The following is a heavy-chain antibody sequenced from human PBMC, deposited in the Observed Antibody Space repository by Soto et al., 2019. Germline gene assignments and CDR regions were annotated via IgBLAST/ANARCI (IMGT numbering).Heavy chain of an antibody. V-gene: IGHV3-11*01. J-gene: IGHJ4*02. D-gene: IGHD3-16*02. Sequence: QVQLVESGGGLVKPGGSLRLSCAASGFTFSDYSMSWIRQAPGKGLEWVSYISSSGSTIYYADSVKGRFTISRDNAKNLLYLQMNSLRAEDTAVYYCSGGGGYDYVWGSYRQYYFDYWGQGTLVTVSS. CDR1: GFTFSDYS. CDR2: ISSSGSTI. CDR3: SGGGGYDYVWGSYRQYYFDY.